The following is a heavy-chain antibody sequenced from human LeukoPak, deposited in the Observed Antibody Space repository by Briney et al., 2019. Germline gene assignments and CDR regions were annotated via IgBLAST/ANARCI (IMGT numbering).Heavy chain of an antibody. CDR2: INPSGGST. CDR1: GYTFTSYD. Sequence: ASVKVSCKASGYTFTSYDINWVRQAPGQGLEWMGIINPSGGSTSYAQKFQGRVTMTRDTSTSTVYMELSSLRSEDTAVYYCASGRDSSGYYYVLGYWGQGTLVTVSS. V-gene: IGHV1-46*01. D-gene: IGHD3-22*01. CDR3: ASGRDSSGYYYVLGY. J-gene: IGHJ4*02.